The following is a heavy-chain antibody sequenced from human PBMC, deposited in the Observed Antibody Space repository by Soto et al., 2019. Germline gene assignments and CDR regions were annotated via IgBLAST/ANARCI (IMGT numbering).Heavy chain of an antibody. V-gene: IGHV4-39*01. J-gene: IGHJ6*02. CDR2: IYYSGST. CDR3: ARATYYYGMDV. CDR1: GGSISSSSYY. Sequence: SETLSLTCTVSGGSISSSSYYWGWIRQPPGKGLEWIGSIYYSGSTYYNPSLKSRVTISVDTSKNQFSLKLSSVTAADTAVYYCARATYYYGMDVWGQGTTVTVSS.